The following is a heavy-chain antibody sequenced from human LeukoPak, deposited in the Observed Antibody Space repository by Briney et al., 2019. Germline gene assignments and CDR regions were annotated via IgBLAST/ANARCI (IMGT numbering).Heavy chain of an antibody. CDR3: AKDYCGADCHSGWYFDL. J-gene: IGHJ2*01. Sequence: GGSLRLSCAASGVTFDDYAMRWGRQAPGEGLGWGSGISDNGGTIAYAESVRGRCTISRDNAKNSLYLQMNSQTAEDTAAYYCAKDYCGADCHSGWYFDLWGRGTLVTVSS. D-gene: IGHD2-21*02. V-gene: IGHV3-9*01. CDR1: GVTFDDYA. CDR2: ISDNGGTI.